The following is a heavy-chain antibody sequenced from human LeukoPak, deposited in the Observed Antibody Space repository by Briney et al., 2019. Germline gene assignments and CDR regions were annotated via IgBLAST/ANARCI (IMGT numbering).Heavy chain of an antibody. V-gene: IGHV3-7*01. J-gene: IGHJ4*02. CDR2: IKQDGGET. CDR3: AKDLEERYFDY. Sequence: PGGSLRLSCAASGFPFSSYWMAWVRQAPGKGLEWVASIKQDGGETFYVDSVKGRFTISRDNAKNSLYLQMNSLRAEDTAVYYCAKDLEERYFDYWGQGTLVTVSS. CDR1: GFPFSSYW.